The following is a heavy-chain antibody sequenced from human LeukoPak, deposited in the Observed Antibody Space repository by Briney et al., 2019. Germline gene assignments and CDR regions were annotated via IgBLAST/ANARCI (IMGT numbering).Heavy chain of an antibody. Sequence: GASVKVSCKASGYTFTGYYMHWVRQAPGQGLEWMGWINPNSGDTNYARKFQGRVTMTRDTSISTAYMELSRLRSDDTAVYYCAPLAGGGYFDFWGQGTLVTVSS. CDR1: GYTFTGYY. D-gene: IGHD3-10*01. CDR2: INPNSGDT. V-gene: IGHV1-2*07. CDR3: APLAGGGYFDF. J-gene: IGHJ4*02.